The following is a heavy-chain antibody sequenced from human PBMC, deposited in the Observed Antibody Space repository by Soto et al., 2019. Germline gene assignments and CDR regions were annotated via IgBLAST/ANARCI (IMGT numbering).Heavy chain of an antibody. CDR1: GFTFDDYA. Sequence: EVQLVESGGGLVQPGRSLRLSCAASGFTFDDYAMHWVRQAPGKGLEWVSGISWNSGSIGYADSVKGRFTISRDNAKNSLYLQMNSLRAEDTALYYCANDISPLYYYGSGSYLTLFDYWGQGTLVTVSS. J-gene: IGHJ4*02. CDR3: ANDISPLYYYGSGSYLTLFDY. V-gene: IGHV3-9*01. D-gene: IGHD3-10*01. CDR2: ISWNSGSI.